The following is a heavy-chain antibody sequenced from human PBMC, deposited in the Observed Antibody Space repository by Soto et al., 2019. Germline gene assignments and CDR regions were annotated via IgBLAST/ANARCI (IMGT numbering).Heavy chain of an antibody. CDR1: GFTFSSYA. V-gene: IGHV3-23*01. J-gene: IGHJ6*02. D-gene: IGHD1-1*01. Sequence: GGSLRLSCAASGFTFSSYAMSWVRQAPGKGLEWVSAISGSGGSTYYADSVKGRFTISRDNSKNTLYLQMNSLRAEDTAVYYCAKKKKKWNDGYYYGMDVWGQGTTVTVSS. CDR2: ISGSGGST. CDR3: AKKKKKWNDGYYYGMDV.